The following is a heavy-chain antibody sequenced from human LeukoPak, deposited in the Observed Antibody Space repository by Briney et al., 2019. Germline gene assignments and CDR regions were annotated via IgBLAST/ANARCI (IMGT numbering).Heavy chain of an antibody. CDR3: VREGEGPLSKDFDY. CDR1: GFTFTDHY. D-gene: IGHD2/OR15-2a*01. Sequence: SVKVSCKSSGFTFTDHYIHWVRQGPGQALEWMGYIGPHSTFTSSPQEFQGRVTMTRDASMSTAYMELTRLTSDDTAVYYCVREGEGPLSKDFDYWGQGTLVTVSA. J-gene: IGHJ4*02. CDR2: IGPHSTFT. V-gene: IGHV1-2*02.